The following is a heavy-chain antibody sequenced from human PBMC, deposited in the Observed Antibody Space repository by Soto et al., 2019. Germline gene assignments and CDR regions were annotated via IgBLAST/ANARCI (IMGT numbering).Heavy chain of an antibody. CDR2: ISSSSSTI. V-gene: IGHV3-48*02. J-gene: IGHJ5*02. Sequence: EVPLVEAGGGWVQPGGSLRLSWAASGFNFSSYSMNWGRQAPGKRLEWVSYISSSSSTIYYADSVKGRFTISRDNAKNSLDLHMIGLRDEGTDVYYCARYGGSLNWFDPWGQGTLVTVSS. CDR3: ARYGGSLNWFDP. CDR1: GFNFSSYS. D-gene: IGHD1-26*01.